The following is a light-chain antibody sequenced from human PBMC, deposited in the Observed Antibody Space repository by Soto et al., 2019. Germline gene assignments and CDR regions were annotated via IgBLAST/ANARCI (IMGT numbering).Light chain of an antibody. J-gene: IGKJ1*01. Sequence: IQVTQSPATLSASVGDRVTITCRASQSINIYLAWYRQKPGKAPELLIYQASILEPGVPSRFSGRGSGTDFTLTISSLQPEDFATYYCQQSYSTPRTFGQGTKVDIK. CDR3: QQSYSTPRT. V-gene: IGKV1-39*01. CDR2: QAS. CDR1: QSINIY.